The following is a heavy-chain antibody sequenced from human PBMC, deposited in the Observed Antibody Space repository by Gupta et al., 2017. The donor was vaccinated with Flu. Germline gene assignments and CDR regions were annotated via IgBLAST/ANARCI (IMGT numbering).Heavy chain of an antibody. Sequence: QVQLVQSGAEVKKPGASVKVSCKASGYTFTGYYMHWVRQAPGQGLEWMGWINPNSGGTNYAQKFQGRVTMTRDTSISTAYMELSRLRSDDTAVYYCARVRCSSTSCYRSLRSGWWFDPWGQGTLVTVSS. CDR1: GYTFTGYY. J-gene: IGHJ5*02. V-gene: IGHV1-2*02. CDR3: ARVRCSSTSCYRSLRSGWWFDP. CDR2: INPNSGGT. D-gene: IGHD2-2*02.